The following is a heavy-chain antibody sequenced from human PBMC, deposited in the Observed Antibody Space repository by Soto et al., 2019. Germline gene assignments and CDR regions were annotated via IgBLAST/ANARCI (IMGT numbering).Heavy chain of an antibody. D-gene: IGHD6-13*01. CDR3: ASRSSWYYY. J-gene: IGHJ4*02. V-gene: IGHV4-39*01. Sequence: QLQLQESGPGLVKPSETLSLTCTVSSGSISSSSYYWGWIRQPPGKGLEWSGSIYYSGSTYYNPSLKSRVTISVDTSKNQFSLKLSSVTAADTAVYYCASRSSWYYYWGQGTLVTVSS. CDR1: SGSISSSSYY. CDR2: IYYSGST.